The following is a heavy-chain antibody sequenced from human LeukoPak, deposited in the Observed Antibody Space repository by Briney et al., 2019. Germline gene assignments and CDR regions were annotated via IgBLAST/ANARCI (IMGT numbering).Heavy chain of an antibody. CDR2: INPNSGGT. V-gene: IGHV1-2*02. Sequence: ASVKVSCKASGYSFTGYYMHWVRQAPGQGLEWMGCINPNSGGTVYAQKFQVRVTMTRDTSISTAYMELSRLTSDDTAVYYCAGLSGYDPYYFDYWGQGTLVGVSS. D-gene: IGHD5-12*01. CDR1: GYSFTGYY. CDR3: AGLSGYDPYYFDY. J-gene: IGHJ4*02.